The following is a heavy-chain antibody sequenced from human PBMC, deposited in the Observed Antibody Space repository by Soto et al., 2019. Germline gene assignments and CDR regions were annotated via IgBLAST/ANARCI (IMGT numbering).Heavy chain of an antibody. D-gene: IGHD2-21*01. CDR3: AIGRPVLHFVVRSYAFHR. CDR2: ISGSGGST. Sequence: GGSLRLSCSASGFTFGSYAMSWVRQAPGKGLEWVSAISGSGGSTYYADSVKGRFTISRDNSKNTLYLQMNSLRAEDTAVYYCAIGRPVLHFVVRSYAFHRCAEGT. CDR1: GFTFGSYA. J-gene: IGHJ3*01. V-gene: IGHV3-23*01.